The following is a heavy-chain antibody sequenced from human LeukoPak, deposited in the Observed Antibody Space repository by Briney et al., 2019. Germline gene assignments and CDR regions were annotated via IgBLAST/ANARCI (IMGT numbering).Heavy chain of an antibody. V-gene: IGHV4-34*01. CDR1: GGSFSGYY. Sequence: PSETLSLTCAVYGGSFSGYYWSWVRQPPGKGLEWIGEINHSGSTNYNPSLKSRVTISVDTSKNQFSLKLSSVTAADTAVYYCARLGPLTSYYYYYMDVWGKGTTVTVSS. J-gene: IGHJ6*03. CDR2: INHSGST. CDR3: ARLGPLTSYYYYYMDV. D-gene: IGHD1-14*01.